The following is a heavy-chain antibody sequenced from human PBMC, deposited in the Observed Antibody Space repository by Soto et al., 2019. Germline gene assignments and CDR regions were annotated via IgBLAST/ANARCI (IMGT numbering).Heavy chain of an antibody. D-gene: IGHD3-10*01. CDR3: LGGQYYFDY. J-gene: IGHJ4*02. Sequence: QVQLVESGGGVVQPGRSLRLSCAASGFPFTTYGMHWVREGPGKGLDWVAAISYDGSNKFYADSVKGRFTISRDNSKNTLYLQMNSLRPEDTALYYCLGGQYYFDYRGQGTLVIVSS. CDR2: ISYDGSNK. CDR1: GFPFTTYG. V-gene: IGHV3-30*03.